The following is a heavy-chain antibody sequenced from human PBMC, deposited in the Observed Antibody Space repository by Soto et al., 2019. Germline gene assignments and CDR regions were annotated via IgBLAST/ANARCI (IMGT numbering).Heavy chain of an antibody. Sequence: QVQLVQSGAEVKKPGSSVTVSCKASGGTFSSYTISWVRQAPGQVLEWMGGIIPIFGTANYAQKFQGRVTISADESTSTASMELSSLRSEDTAVYYCAIGNHRWLQVWYFDLWGRGTLVTVSS. CDR2: IIPIFGTA. J-gene: IGHJ2*01. CDR3: AIGNHRWLQVWYFDL. V-gene: IGHV1-69*12. D-gene: IGHD5-12*01. CDR1: GGTFSSYT.